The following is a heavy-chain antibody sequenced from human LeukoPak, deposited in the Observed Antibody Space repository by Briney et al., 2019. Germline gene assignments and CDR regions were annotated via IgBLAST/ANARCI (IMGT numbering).Heavy chain of an antibody. D-gene: IGHD3-10*01. Sequence: GGSLRLSCAASGFTFSGYTMNWVRQAAGKGLEWVSSISDDGTYIFYADSVKGRFTISRDNAENSLYLQMNSLRAEDTAVYYCAKAVTMVQGVIIGSYYYYMDVWGKGTTVTVSS. V-gene: IGHV3-21*04. CDR3: AKAVTMVQGVIIGSYYYYMDV. J-gene: IGHJ6*03. CDR2: ISDDGTYI. CDR1: GFTFSGYT.